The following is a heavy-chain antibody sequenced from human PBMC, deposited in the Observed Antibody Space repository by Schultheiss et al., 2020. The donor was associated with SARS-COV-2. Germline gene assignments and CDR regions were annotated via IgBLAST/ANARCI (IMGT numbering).Heavy chain of an antibody. J-gene: IGHJ4*02. CDR3: ARAEIDEYYYDSSGYYYFDY. CDR1: GITFSTYW. Sequence: GGSLRLSSVVSGITFSTYWMHWVRQVPGKGLVWVSRIHNDGSSTTYADSVKGRFTISRDNAKNTLYLQMNSLRAEDTAVYYCARAEIDEYYYDSSGYYYFDYWGQGTLVTVSS. CDR2: IHNDGSST. D-gene: IGHD3-22*01. V-gene: IGHV3-74*01.